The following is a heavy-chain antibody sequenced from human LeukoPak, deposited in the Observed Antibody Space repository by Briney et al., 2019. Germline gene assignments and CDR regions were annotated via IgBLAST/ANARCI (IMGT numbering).Heavy chain of an antibody. V-gene: IGHV1-69*06. J-gene: IGHJ4*02. Sequence: GASVKVSCKASGGTFSSYAISWVRQAPGQGLEWMGGIIPIFGTANYAQKFQGRVTITADKSTSTAYMELSSLRSEDTAVYYCARVPGVAYDYVWGSYRPETYYFDYWGQGTLVTVSS. CDR1: GGTFSSYA. D-gene: IGHD3-16*02. CDR2: IIPIFGTA. CDR3: ARVPGVAYDYVWGSYRPETYYFDY.